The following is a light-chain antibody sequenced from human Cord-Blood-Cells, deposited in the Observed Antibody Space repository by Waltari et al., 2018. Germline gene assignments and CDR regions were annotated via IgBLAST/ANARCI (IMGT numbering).Light chain of an antibody. CDR1: QIVSSY. CDR2: DAS. Sequence: EIVLTPSPATLSLSPGERATLSCRASQIVSSYLAWYQQKPGQAPRLLIYDASNRATGIPARFSGSGSGTDFTLTISSLEPEDFAVYYCQQRSNWPPITFGQGTRLEIK. J-gene: IGKJ5*01. V-gene: IGKV3-11*01. CDR3: QQRSNWPPIT.